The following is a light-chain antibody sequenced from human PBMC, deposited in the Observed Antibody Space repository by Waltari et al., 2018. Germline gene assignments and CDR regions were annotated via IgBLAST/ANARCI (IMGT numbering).Light chain of an antibody. CDR1: GSDVGGYDY. CDR3: SSYTSSGVV. J-gene: IGLJ2*01. Sequence: QSALTQPAYVSGSPGQAIIIPCTGNGSDVGGYDYVSWYQQYPGKAPRLIIYDVYNRPSGVSNRFSGSKSDNTASLTISGLQAEDESVYYCSSYTSSGVVFGGGTKLTVL. V-gene: IGLV2-14*01. CDR2: DVY.